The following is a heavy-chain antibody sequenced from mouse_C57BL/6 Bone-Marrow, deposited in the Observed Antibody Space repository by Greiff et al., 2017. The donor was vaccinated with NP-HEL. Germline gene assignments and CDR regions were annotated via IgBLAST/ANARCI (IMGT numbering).Heavy chain of an antibody. D-gene: IGHD1-1*01. V-gene: IGHV1-18*01. Sequence: VQLQQSGPELVKPGASVKIPCKASGYTFTDYNMDWVKQSHGKSLEWIGDINPNNGGTIYNQKFKGQATLTVDKSSSTSYMELRSLTSEDTAVYYCARRTTVVATRYFDVWGTGTTVTVSS. CDR2: INPNNGGT. J-gene: IGHJ1*03. CDR1: GYTFTDYN. CDR3: ARRTTVVATRYFDV.